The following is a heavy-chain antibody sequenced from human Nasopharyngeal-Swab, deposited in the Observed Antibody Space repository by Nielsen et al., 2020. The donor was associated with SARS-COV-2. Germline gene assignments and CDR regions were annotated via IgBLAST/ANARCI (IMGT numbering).Heavy chain of an antibody. V-gene: IGHV3-48*03. CDR3: ARVDRITIFGVAPWAHWYFDL. D-gene: IGHD3-3*01. CDR2: ISSSGSTI. CDR1: GFTFSSYE. Sequence: GESLKISCAASGFTFSSYEMNWVRQAPGKGLEWVSYISSSGSTIYYADSVKVRFTISRDNAKNSLYLQLNSLRAEDTAVYYCARVDRITIFGVAPWAHWYFDLWGRGTLVTVSS. J-gene: IGHJ2*01.